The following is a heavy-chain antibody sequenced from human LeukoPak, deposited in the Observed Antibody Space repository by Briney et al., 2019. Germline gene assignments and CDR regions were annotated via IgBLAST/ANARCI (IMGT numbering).Heavy chain of an antibody. V-gene: IGHV3-7*01. D-gene: IGHD2/OR15-2a*01. CDR3: ARDTNFCPEDY. Sequence: GGSLRLSCAASGFTFSSYWMTWVRQAPGKGLEWVANIKKDGSIKAYVDSVKGRFTISRDNAKNSVYLQMNSLTTEDTAIYYCARDTNFCPEDYWGQGTLVTVSS. J-gene: IGHJ4*02. CDR1: GFTFSSYW. CDR2: IKKDGSIK.